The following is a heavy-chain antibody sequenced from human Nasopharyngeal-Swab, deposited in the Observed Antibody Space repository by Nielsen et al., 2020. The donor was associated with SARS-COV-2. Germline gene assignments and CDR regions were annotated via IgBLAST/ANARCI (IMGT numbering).Heavy chain of an antibody. V-gene: IGHV4-39*07. CDR2: IYYSGST. J-gene: IGHJ3*02. Sequence: GSLRLSCTVSGGSINSSNYYWGWIRQPPGKGLEWIGSIYYSGSTYYNPSLESRVTISVDTSKNQFSLKLSSVTAADTAVYYCAISGWYYAFDIWGQGTMVTVSS. CDR3: AISGWYYAFDI. D-gene: IGHD6-19*01. CDR1: GGSINSSNYY.